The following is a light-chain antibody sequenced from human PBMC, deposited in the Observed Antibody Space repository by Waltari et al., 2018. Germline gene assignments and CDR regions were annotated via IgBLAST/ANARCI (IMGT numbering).Light chain of an antibody. CDR3: CAYAGSYFMV. CDR1: SSYVGGPDY. J-gene: IGLJ3*02. Sequence: QSALTQPRSVSGSPGQSVTISCTGTSSYVGGPDYVSWYQQYPGKGPKLMFYDVSKRPSGVPYRFSASKSGNTASLTISGLQPEDEADYYCCAYAGSYFMVFGGGTRLTVL. CDR2: DVS. V-gene: IGLV2-11*01.